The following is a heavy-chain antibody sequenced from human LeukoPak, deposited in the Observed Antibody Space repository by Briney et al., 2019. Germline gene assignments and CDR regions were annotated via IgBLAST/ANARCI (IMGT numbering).Heavy chain of an antibody. V-gene: IGHV4-4*07. CDR2: IYTSGST. J-gene: IGHJ6*03. CDR1: GGSISSYY. Sequence: SETLSLTCTVSGGSISSYYWSWIRQPAGKGLEWIGRIYTSGSTNYNPSLKSRVTMSVDTSKNQFSLKLSSVTAADTAVYYCARDGGNSGYYYYYYMDVWGKGTTVTVSS. CDR3: ARDGGNSGYYYYYYMDV. D-gene: IGHD4-23*01.